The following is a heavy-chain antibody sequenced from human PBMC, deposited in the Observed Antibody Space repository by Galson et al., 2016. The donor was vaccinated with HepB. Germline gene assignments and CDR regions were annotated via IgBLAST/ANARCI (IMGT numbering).Heavy chain of an antibody. V-gene: IGHV3-11*06. CDR1: GFPFSDYY. Sequence: SLRLSCAASGFPFSDYYMSWIRQAPGKGLEWVSSITGSGTYIHYADSVKGRFSISRDNAKSSLFLQMSSLRAEDTAVYFCARGRIAVAGSEAYWGQGTLVTVSP. D-gene: IGHD6-19*01. J-gene: IGHJ4*02. CDR3: ARGRIAVAGSEAY. CDR2: ITGSGTYI.